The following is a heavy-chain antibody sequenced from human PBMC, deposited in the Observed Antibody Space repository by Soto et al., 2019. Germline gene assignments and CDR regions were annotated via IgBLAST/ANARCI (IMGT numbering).Heavy chain of an antibody. J-gene: IGHJ3*02. CDR2: ISAYNGNT. Sequence: QVQLVQSGAEVKKPGASVKVSCKASGYTFTSFGISWVRQAPGQGLEWMGWISAYNGNTNYAENLQGRVTMTTDTSTSTAYMERRSLRSDDRAEYYCGRDRRGGIDAFDIWGQGTMVTVSS. CDR1: GYTFTSFG. D-gene: IGHD2-15*01. CDR3: GRDRRGGIDAFDI. V-gene: IGHV1-18*01.